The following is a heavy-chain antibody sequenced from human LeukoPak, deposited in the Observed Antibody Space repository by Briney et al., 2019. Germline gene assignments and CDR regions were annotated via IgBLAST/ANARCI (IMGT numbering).Heavy chain of an antibody. Sequence: GASLRLSCAASGFTFSSYGMHWVRQAPGKGLEWVAVISYDGSNKYYADSVKGRFTISRDNSKNTLYLQMNSLRAEDTAVYYCAKVQDYYGSGVGFDYWGQGTLVTVSS. J-gene: IGHJ4*02. D-gene: IGHD3-10*01. V-gene: IGHV3-30*18. CDR3: AKVQDYYGSGVGFDY. CDR1: GFTFSSYG. CDR2: ISYDGSNK.